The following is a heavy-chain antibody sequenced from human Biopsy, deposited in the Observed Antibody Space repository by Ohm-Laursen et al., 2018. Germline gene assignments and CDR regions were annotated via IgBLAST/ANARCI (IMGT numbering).Heavy chain of an antibody. D-gene: IGHD7-27*01. V-gene: IGHV4-59*08. CDR1: GGSISSYY. CDR3: ARLWGGYHFHGMDV. CDR2: IYYSGST. J-gene: IGHJ6*02. Sequence: TLSLTCTVSGGSISSYYWSWIRQPPGKGLECIGYIYYSGSTNYGPSLKSRVTMSVDTSKNQFSLKLSSVTAADTAVYYCARLWGGYHFHGMDVWGQGTTVTVSS.